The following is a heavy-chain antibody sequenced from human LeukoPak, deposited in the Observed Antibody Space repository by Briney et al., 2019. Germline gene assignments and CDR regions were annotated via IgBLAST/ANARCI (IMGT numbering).Heavy chain of an antibody. CDR1: GYTFTGYY. CDR3: ALFTYYYDSSGYYPGDY. Sequence: EASVKVSCKASGYTFTGYYMHWVRQAPGQGLEWMGWINPNSGGTNYAQKFQGRVTMTRDTSISTAYMELRSLRSDDTAVYYCALFTYYYDSSGYYPGDYWGQGTLVTVSS. J-gene: IGHJ4*02. CDR2: INPNSGGT. D-gene: IGHD3-22*01. V-gene: IGHV1-2*02.